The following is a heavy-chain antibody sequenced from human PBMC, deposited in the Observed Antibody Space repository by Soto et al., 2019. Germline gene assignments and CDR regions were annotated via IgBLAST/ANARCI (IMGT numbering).Heavy chain of an antibody. CDR2: IIPIFGTA. J-gene: IGHJ5*02. V-gene: IGHV1-69*12. D-gene: IGHD4-17*01. CDR3: AIGGDYFLARSCFDP. CDR1: GGTFSSYA. Sequence: QVQLVQSGAEVKKPGSSVKVSCKASGGTFSSYAISWVRQAPGQGLEWMGGIIPIFGTANYAQKFQGRVTITADESKSTAYLDLSILRSEDTAVYYSAIGGDYFLARSCFDPWGQGTLVTVSS.